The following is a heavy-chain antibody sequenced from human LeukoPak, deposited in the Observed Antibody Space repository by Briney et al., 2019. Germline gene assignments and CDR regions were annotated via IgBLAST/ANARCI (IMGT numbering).Heavy chain of an antibody. CDR1: GFTFRSYA. J-gene: IGHJ4*02. CDR2: ISGSGGST. V-gene: IGHV3-23*01. CDR3: ASYDSSGYYHYFDY. Sequence: GGSLRLSCAASGFTFRSYAMSWVRQAPGKGLEWVSAISGSGGSTYYADSVKGRFTVSRDNSKNTLYLQMNSLRAEDTAVYYCASYDSSGYYHYFDYWGQGALVTVSS. D-gene: IGHD3-22*01.